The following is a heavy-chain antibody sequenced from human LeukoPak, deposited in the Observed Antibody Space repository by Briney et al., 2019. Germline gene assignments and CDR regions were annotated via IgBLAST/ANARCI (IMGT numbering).Heavy chain of an antibody. Sequence: PSETLSLTCTVSGGSISSGDYYWSWIRQPPGKGLEWIGYIYYSGSTYYNPSLKSRVTISVDTSKNQFSLKLSSVTAADTAVYYCARVGDMVPPYYGMDVWGQGTTVTVSS. CDR1: GGSISSGDYY. D-gene: IGHD3-10*01. CDR2: IYYSGST. J-gene: IGHJ6*02. V-gene: IGHV4-30-4*01. CDR3: ARVGDMVPPYYGMDV.